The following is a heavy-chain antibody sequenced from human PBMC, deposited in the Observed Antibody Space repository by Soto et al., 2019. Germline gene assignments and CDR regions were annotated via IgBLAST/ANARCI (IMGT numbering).Heavy chain of an antibody. CDR3: ARDDDNYASGRPVDYYGMDV. J-gene: IGHJ6*02. Sequence: QVQLVQSGAEVKKPGASVKVSCKASGYTFTSYGISWVRQAPGQGLEWMGWISAYKDNTNSAQKVQGRVTMTTDTSTSTGYVELRSLRSEDTAVYYCARDDDNYASGRPVDYYGMDVWGQGTTVTVSS. CDR2: ISAYKDNT. V-gene: IGHV1-18*01. D-gene: IGHD3-10*01. CDR1: GYTFTSYG.